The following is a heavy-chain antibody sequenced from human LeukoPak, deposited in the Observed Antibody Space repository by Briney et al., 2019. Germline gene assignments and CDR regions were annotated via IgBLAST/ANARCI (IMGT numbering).Heavy chain of an antibody. CDR1: GGSISNYF. CDR3: ARDLYCSGGSCYARGFDP. CDR2: IYYSGST. J-gene: IGHJ5*02. V-gene: IGHV4-59*01. Sequence: SETLSLXCTVSGGSISNYFWSWIRQPPGKGLEWIGYIYYSGSTNYNPSLMSRVTISVDTSKNQFSLKLRSVTAADTAVYYCARDLYCSGGSCYARGFDPWGQGTLVTVSS. D-gene: IGHD2-15*01.